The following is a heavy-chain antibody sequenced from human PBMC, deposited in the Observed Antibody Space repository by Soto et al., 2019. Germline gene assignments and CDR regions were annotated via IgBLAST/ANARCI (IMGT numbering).Heavy chain of an antibody. CDR2: ISSSSTTK. J-gene: IGHJ5*02. Sequence: ESGGGLVQPGGPLRLSCAASGFTFSSYSMNWVRQAPGKGLEWVSYISSSSTTKYYADSVKGRFTISRDNAKNSLYLQMNSLRAEDTAVYYCARDGCSGSNCLNWFDPWGQGTLVTVSS. V-gene: IGHV3-48*01. CDR1: GFTFSSYS. CDR3: ARDGCSGSNCLNWFDP. D-gene: IGHD2-15*01.